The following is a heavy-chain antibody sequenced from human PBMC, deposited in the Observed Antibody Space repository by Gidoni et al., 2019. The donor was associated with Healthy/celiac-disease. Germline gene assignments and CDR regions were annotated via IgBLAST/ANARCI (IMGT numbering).Heavy chain of an antibody. Sequence: EVQLVESGGGLVKQGGALRLSCADSGFTFRNAWMSWVRQAPGKGLEWFGRIKSITDGWTTYDAAPVKGRFTSSIDDSKNTLYLQMSSLKTEDTAVYYCTTDRVGATWNFDYWGQGTLVTVSS. D-gene: IGHD1-26*01. CDR3: TTDRVGATWNFDY. J-gene: IGHJ4*02. CDR1: GFTFRNAW. V-gene: IGHV3-15*01. CDR2: IKSITDGWTT.